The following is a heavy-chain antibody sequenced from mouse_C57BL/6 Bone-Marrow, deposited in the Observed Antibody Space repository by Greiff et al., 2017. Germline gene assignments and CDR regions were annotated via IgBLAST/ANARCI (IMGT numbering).Heavy chain of an antibody. D-gene: IGHD2-3*01. CDR2: IDPEIGDT. J-gene: IGHJ2*01. V-gene: IGHV14-4*01. Sequence: EVQLQQSGAELVRPGASVKLSCTASGFNFKDYYIHWVKQRPEQGLEWIGWIDPEIGDTDYASKFQGKATITSDTSSNTAYLQLSSLTSEDTAVYYCSAFDGNYFDFWGQGTTLTVAS. CDR3: SAFDGNYFDF. CDR1: GFNFKDYY.